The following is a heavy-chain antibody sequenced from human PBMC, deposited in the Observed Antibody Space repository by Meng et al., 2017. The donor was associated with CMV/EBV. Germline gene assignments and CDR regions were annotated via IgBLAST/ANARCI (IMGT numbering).Heavy chain of an antibody. CDR3: ARVVWEDYYDSSGYYYVAAFDI. Sequence: SETLSLTCTVSGGSISSGDYYWSWIRQPPGKGLEWIGYIYYSGSTYYNPSLKSRVTISVDTAKNQFSLKLSSVTAEDTAVYYCARVVWEDYYDSSGYYYVAAFDIWGQGTMVT. J-gene: IGHJ3*02. D-gene: IGHD3-22*01. V-gene: IGHV4-30-4*08. CDR2: IYYSGST. CDR1: GGSISSGDYY.